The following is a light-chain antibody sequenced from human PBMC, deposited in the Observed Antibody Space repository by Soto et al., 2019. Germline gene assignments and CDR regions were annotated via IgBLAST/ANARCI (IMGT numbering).Light chain of an antibody. CDR2: EVS. J-gene: IGLJ1*01. CDR1: SIDVGGYNY. CDR3: SLYTSSSKV. V-gene: IGLV2-14*01. Sequence: QSVLTQPASVSGSPGQSITISCIGSSIDVGGYNYVSWYQQHPGKARKLMIYEVSNLPSGVSNRFSGSKSCNTASLTIPGLQAEEEADYYCSLYTSSSKVFGTGTKVTV.